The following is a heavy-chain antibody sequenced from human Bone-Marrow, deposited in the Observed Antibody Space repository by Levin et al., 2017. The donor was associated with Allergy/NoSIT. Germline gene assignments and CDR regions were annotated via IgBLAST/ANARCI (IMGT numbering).Heavy chain of an antibody. Sequence: GGSLRLSCAVSGFTFGRYWMSWVRQAPGKGLEWVANIEQDGSKTFYVDSVRGRFTVSKDNATRSLYLQVNSLRTEDTAVYYCARDSPGYGGYDYWGQGTLVSVSS. CDR1: GFTFGRYW. CDR3: ARDSPGYGGYDY. J-gene: IGHJ4*02. V-gene: IGHV3-7*01. D-gene: IGHD5-12*01. CDR2: IEQDGSKT.